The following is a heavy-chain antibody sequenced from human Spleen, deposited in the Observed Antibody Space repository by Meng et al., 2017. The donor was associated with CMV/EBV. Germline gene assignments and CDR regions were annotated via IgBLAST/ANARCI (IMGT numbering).Heavy chain of an antibody. J-gene: IGHJ3*02. D-gene: IGHD6-19*01. CDR2: IRYDGSNK. CDR3: ARSVAGPNDAFDI. CDR1: GFTFSSYG. Sequence: GGSLRLSCAASGFTFSSYGMHWVRQAPGKGLEWVAFIRYDGSNKYYADSVKGRFTISRDSSKNTLHLQMNSLRVEDTAVYYCARSVAGPNDAFDIWGQGTMVTVSS. V-gene: IGHV3-30*02.